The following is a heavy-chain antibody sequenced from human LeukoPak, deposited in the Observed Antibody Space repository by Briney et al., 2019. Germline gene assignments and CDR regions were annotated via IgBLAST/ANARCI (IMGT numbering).Heavy chain of an antibody. D-gene: IGHD1-26*01. J-gene: IGHJ4*02. V-gene: IGHV3-74*01. Sequence: PGGSLRLSCAASGFTFSSYWMHWVRQAPGKGLVWASRINSDGSSTAYADSVKGRFTISRDNAKNTLYLQMDSLRPDDTSVYYCAKDERGYSGSYSFDYWGQGTLVTVSS. CDR1: GFTFSSYW. CDR2: INSDGSST. CDR3: AKDERGYSGSYSFDY.